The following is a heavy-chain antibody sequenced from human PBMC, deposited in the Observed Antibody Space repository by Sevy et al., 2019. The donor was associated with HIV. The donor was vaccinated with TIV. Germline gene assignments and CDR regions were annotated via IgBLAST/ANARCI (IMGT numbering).Heavy chain of an antibody. D-gene: IGHD1-1*01. CDR3: ARAVLEISTWRSDY. CDR2: ISSTSAYL. J-gene: IGHJ4*02. CDR1: GFTISSYR. V-gene: IGHV3-21*01. Sequence: GGSLRLSCAASGFTISSYRMTWVRQAPGKGLEWVSCISSTSAYLNYADSVKGRFTISGDNAKNLLYLQMDSLRAEDTAVYYCARAVLEISTWRSDYWGQGTLVTVSS.